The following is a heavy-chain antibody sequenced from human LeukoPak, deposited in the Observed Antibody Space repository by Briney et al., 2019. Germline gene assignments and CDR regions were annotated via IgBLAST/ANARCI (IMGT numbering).Heavy chain of an antibody. CDR1: GASISTYY. CDR2: ISGSGST. Sequence: SSETLSLTCTVSGASISTYYWSWIRQPPGKGLEWIGYISGSGSTKYNPSPKSRVTISVDTSTSQCSLRLTSVTAADTAVYYCARVPGSGWYYYYMDVWGKGTTVTVSS. V-gene: IGHV4-59*01. D-gene: IGHD6-19*01. J-gene: IGHJ6*03. CDR3: ARVPGSGWYYYYMDV.